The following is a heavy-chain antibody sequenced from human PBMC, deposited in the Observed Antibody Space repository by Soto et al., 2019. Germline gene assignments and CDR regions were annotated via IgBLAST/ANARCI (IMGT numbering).Heavy chain of an antibody. CDR3: ARSGASGIIITSKWFDH. V-gene: IGHV4-31*03. D-gene: IGHD1-1*01. Sequence: TLSLTCTVAGDSIRSAGHYWSWIRQHRGKGLEWIGYIYYTGSTYYNPSLKSRVSISLDTSQNQFSLKLTSVTAADTAVYYCARSGASGIIITSKWFDHWGQGTLVTVSS. CDR2: IYYTGST. CDR1: GDSIRSAGHY. J-gene: IGHJ5*02.